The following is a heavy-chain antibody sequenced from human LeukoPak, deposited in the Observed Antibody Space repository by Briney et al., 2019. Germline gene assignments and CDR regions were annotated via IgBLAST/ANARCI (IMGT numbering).Heavy chain of an antibody. CDR2: INHSGST. Sequence: PSETLSLTCAVYGGSFSGYYWSWIRQPPGKGLEWIGEINHSGSTNYNPSLKSRVTISVDTSKNQFSLKLSSVTAADTAVYYCARGVWPGSVDVWGQGTTVTVSS. J-gene: IGHJ6*02. V-gene: IGHV4-34*01. CDR1: GGSFSGYY. CDR3: ARGVWPGSVDV. D-gene: IGHD3-10*01.